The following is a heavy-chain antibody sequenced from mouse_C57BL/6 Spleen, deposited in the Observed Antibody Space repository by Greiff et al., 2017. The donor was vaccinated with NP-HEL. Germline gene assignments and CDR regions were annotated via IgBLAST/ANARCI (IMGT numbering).Heavy chain of an antibody. V-gene: IGHV1-80*01. J-gene: IGHJ2*01. CDR1: GYAFSSYW. D-gene: IGHD1-1*01. CDR2: IYPGDGDT. Sequence: QVQLQQSGAELVKPGASVKISCKASGYAFSSYWMNWVKQRPGKGLEWIGQIYPGDGDTNYNGKFKGKATLTADNAASTAYMQLSSRTSEDSTVYFGARPPSDYGSGWGELDYWGQGTTLTVSS. CDR3: ARPPSDYGSGWGELDY.